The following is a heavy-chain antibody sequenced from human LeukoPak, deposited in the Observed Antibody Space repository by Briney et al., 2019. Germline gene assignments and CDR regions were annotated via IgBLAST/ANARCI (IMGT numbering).Heavy chain of an antibody. J-gene: IGHJ3*02. CDR2: IYTRGST. V-gene: IGHV4-4*07. CDR3: ARGRYCSADICSGGDAFDI. Sequence: SETLSLTCTVSGGSINNYYWSWIRQPAGKGLEWIGRIYTRGSTSYNPSLKSRVTMSVDTSKNQFSLKLSSVTAADTAVYYCARGRYCSADICSGGDAFDIWGQGTMVSVPS. CDR1: GGSINNYY. D-gene: IGHD2-15*01.